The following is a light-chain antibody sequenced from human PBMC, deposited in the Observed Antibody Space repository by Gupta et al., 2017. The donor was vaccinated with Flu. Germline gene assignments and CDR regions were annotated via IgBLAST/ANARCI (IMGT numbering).Light chain of an antibody. CDR2: GAS. V-gene: IGKV3-15*01. J-gene: IGKJ3*01. CDR3: QQYNNWPPIT. Sequence: ERATLSCRASQSVSSNLAWYQQKPGQAPRLLIYGASPRATGIPARFSGSGSGTEFTLTISSLQSEDFAVYYCQQYNNWPPITFGPGTKVDIK. CDR1: QSVSSN.